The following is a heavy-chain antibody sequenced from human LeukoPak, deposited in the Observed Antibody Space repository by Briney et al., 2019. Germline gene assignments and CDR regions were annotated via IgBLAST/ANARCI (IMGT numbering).Heavy chain of an antibody. V-gene: IGHV3-30*18. CDR3: AKAGSGSYLGYFDY. CDR1: GFTFSSYG. CDR2: ISYDGSNK. J-gene: IGHJ4*02. D-gene: IGHD3-10*01. Sequence: GGSLRLSCAASGFTFSSYGMHWVRQAPGKGLEWVAVISYDGSNKYYADSVKGRFTISRDNSKNTLYLQMNSLRAEDTAVYYCAKAGSGSYLGYFDYWGQGTLVTVSS.